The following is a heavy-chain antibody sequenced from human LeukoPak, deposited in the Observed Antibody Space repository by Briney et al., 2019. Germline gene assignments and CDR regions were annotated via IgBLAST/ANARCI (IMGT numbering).Heavy chain of an antibody. Sequence: PSETLSLTCAVYGGSFSGYYWSWIRQPPGKGLGWTGYIYYIGSTDSNPSLKSRVTISVHTSNNQFSLKLSSVTAADTAVYYCAREWCSSTTCYFDYWGQGTLVTVSS. CDR3: AREWCSSTTCYFDY. CDR2: IYYIGST. J-gene: IGHJ4*02. V-gene: IGHV4-59*01. CDR1: GGSFSGYY. D-gene: IGHD2-2*01.